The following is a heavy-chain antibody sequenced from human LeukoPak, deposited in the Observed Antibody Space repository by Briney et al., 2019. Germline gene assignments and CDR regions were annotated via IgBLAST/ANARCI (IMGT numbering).Heavy chain of an antibody. CDR2: ISGSGGST. Sequence: GGTLRLSCAASGFTFSSYGMSWVRQAPGKGLEWVSAISGSGGSTYYADSVKGRFTISRDNAKNSLYLQMNSLRAEDTAVYYCPRADSYAEFDYWGQGTLVTVSS. CDR1: GFTFSSYG. D-gene: IGHD5-18*01. V-gene: IGHV3-23*01. CDR3: PRADSYAEFDY. J-gene: IGHJ4*02.